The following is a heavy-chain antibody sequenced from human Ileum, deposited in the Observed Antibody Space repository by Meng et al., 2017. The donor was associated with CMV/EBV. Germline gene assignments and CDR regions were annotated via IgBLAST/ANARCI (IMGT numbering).Heavy chain of an antibody. CDR2: ISTKGGST. J-gene: IGHJ6*02. D-gene: IGHD3-3*01. Sequence: GEALKTPCAAPGFIFSSYAMHWVRQAPGKGLEYVSAISTKGGSTYYTDSVKGRFTISRDNSKNTLYLQMGSLRAEDMAVYYCAEDRNYYDYNDGMDVWGQGTTVTVSS. V-gene: IGHV3-64*02. CDR1: GFIFSSYA. CDR3: AEDRNYYDYNDGMDV.